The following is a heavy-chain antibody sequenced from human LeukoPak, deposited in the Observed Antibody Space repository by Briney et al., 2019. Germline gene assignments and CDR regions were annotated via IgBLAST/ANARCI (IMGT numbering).Heavy chain of an antibody. CDR2: IHYSGTT. V-gene: IGHV4-39*01. CDR1: GGSISSASYY. Sequence: SETLSLTCTVSGGSISSASYYWGWIRQPPGKGLEWIGSIHYSGTTYYTPSLKSRVTISVDTSKNQFSLELSSVTAADTAVYYCARLLPMVQAVDYWGQGTLVTVSS. CDR3: ARLLPMVQAVDY. J-gene: IGHJ4*02. D-gene: IGHD3-10*01.